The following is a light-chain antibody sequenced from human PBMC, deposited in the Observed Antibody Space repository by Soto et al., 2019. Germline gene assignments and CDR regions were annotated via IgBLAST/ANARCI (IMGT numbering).Light chain of an antibody. CDR3: SSFTSSNPGV. CDR2: EVS. V-gene: IGLV2-18*02. CDR1: SSDVGSYNR. Sequence: QSALTQPPSVSGSPGQSVTISCTGTSSDVGSYNRVSWYQQPPGTAPKLIIYEVSNRPSGVPDRFFGSKSGNTASLTISGLQAEDEADYYCSSFTSSNPGVFGGGTKLTVL. J-gene: IGLJ3*02.